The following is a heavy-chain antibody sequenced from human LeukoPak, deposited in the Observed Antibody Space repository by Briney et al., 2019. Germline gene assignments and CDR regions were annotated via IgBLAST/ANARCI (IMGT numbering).Heavy chain of an antibody. Sequence: GGSLRLSCAASGFTVSNYYMSWVRQAPGKGLEWVSVIYSGGSTYYADSVKGRFTISRDNSKNTLYLQMHSLRAEDTAVYYCASSSIASADYYYYMDVWGKGTTVTVSS. D-gene: IGHD6-13*01. CDR1: GFTVSNYY. J-gene: IGHJ6*03. CDR2: IYSGGST. V-gene: IGHV3-66*02. CDR3: ASSSIASADYYYYMDV.